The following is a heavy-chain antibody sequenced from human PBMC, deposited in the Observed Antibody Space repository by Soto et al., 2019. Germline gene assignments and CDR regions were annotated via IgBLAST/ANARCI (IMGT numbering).Heavy chain of an antibody. CDR1: GFTFDDYA. CDR3: AKAADYYYGSGRFYYGMDV. CDR2: ISWDGGST. J-gene: IGHJ6*02. D-gene: IGHD3-10*01. Sequence: GESLKISCAASGFTFDDYAMHWVRQAPGKGLEWVSLISWDGGSTYYADSVKGRFTISRDNSKNSLYLQMNSLRAEDTALYYCAKAADYYYGSGRFYYGMDVWGQGTTVTVSS. V-gene: IGHV3-43D*03.